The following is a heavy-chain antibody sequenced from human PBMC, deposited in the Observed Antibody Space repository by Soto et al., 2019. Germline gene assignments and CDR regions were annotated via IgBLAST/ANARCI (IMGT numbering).Heavy chain of an antibody. CDR3: ARGDREDILVVVGARPGEYGIDI. CDR2: IAYDGSNA. Sequence: GGAPRLSCAASRFTFRKPGLYLVRQAPGKGVESLAGIAYDGSNAFYRDSVKGRFTISRDNSKNTLYLHMNSLRSEDTGVYYCARGDREDILVVVGARPGEYGIDIWGQGTTVTVSS. V-gene: IGHV3-30*10. CDR1: RFTFRKPG. D-gene: IGHD2-15*01. J-gene: IGHJ6*02.